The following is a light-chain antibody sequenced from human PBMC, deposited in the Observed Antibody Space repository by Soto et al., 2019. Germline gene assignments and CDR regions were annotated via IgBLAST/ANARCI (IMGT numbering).Light chain of an antibody. Sequence: QSALTQPPSASGSPGQSVTISCAGTSSDVGGYNYVSWYQQHPGKAPKVMIFEVSKRPSGVPDRFSGSKSGNTASRTVSGLQAEDEADYYCTSYAGASTLVFGGGTKLTVL. CDR1: SSDVGGYNY. J-gene: IGLJ2*01. CDR3: TSYAGASTLV. CDR2: EVS. V-gene: IGLV2-8*01.